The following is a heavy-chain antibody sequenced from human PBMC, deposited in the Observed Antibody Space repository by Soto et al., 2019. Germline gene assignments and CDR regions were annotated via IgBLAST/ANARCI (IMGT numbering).Heavy chain of an antibody. V-gene: IGHV4-59*01. CDR3: ARERGSGWYRKIDY. CDR1: GGSISSYY. J-gene: IGHJ4*02. CDR2: IYYSGST. D-gene: IGHD6-19*01. Sequence: SETLSLTCTVSGGSISSYYWSWIRQPPGKGLEWIGYIYYSGSTNYNPSLKSRVTISVDTSKNQFSLKLSSVTAADTAVYYCARERGSGWYRKIDYWGQGTLVTVSS.